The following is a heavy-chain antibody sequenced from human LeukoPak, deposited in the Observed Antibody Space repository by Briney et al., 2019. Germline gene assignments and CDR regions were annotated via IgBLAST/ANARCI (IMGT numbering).Heavy chain of an antibody. V-gene: IGHV4-4*07. CDR1: GGSISSYH. J-gene: IGHJ6*03. CDR2: IYTSGSI. Sequence: PSETLSLTCTASGGSISSYHWSWIRQPAGKGLEWIGRIYTSGSINYNPSLKSRVTMSVDTSKNQFSLNLSSVTAADTAVYYCARDMGNYYDSSGPGFYYMDVWGKGTTVTVSS. CDR3: ARDMGNYYDSSGPGFYYMDV. D-gene: IGHD3-22*01.